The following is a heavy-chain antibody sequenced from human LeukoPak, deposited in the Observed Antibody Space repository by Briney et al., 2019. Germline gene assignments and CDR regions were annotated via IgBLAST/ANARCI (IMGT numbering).Heavy chain of an antibody. CDR3: AKDFHAAIYCSSTSCYTGTMRAFDI. CDR1: GFTFSSYA. Sequence: GGSLRLSCAASGFTFSSYAMSWVRQAPGKGLEWVSAISGSGGSTYSADSVKGRFTISRDNSKNTLYLQMNSLRAEDTAVYYCAKDFHAAIYCSSTSCYTGTMRAFDIWGPGTMVTVSS. J-gene: IGHJ3*02. D-gene: IGHD2-2*02. CDR2: ISGSGGST. V-gene: IGHV3-23*01.